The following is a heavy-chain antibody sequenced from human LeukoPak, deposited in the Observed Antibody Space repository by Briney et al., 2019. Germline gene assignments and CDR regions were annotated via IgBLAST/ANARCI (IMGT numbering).Heavy chain of an antibody. Sequence: PGGSLRLSCAASGFTFSNAWMSWVRQAPGKGLEWVGRIKSKTDGGTTDYAAPVKGRFTISRDDSKNTLYLQMNSLKTEDTAVYYCTTGLPDSPQLYGTDYWGQGTLVTVSS. CDR2: IKSKTDGGTT. CDR1: GFTFSNAW. D-gene: IGHD1-1*01. J-gene: IGHJ4*02. CDR3: TTGLPDSPQLYGTDY. V-gene: IGHV3-15*01.